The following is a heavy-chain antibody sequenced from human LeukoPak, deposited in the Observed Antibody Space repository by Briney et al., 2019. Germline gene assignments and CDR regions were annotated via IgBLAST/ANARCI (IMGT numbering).Heavy chain of an antibody. V-gene: IGHV4-39*01. CDR1: GGSFSSYY. CDR3: ASYDSSGYYSDY. Sequence: SETLSLTCAVYGGSFSSYYWGWIRQLPGKGLEWIGSIYYSGSTYYNPSLKSRVTISVDTSKNQFSLKLSSVTAADTAVYYCASYDSSGYYSDYWGQGTLVTVSS. J-gene: IGHJ4*02. CDR2: IYYSGST. D-gene: IGHD3-22*01.